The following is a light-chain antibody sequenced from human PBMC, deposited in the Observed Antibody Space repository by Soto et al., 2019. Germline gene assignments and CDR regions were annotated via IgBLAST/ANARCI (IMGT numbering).Light chain of an antibody. J-gene: IGKJ4*01. CDR3: QQRSNWPGT. V-gene: IGKV3-11*01. CDR2: DAS. Sequence: EIVLTQSPATLSLSPGERAILSCRASQSVGTYLAWYQQKPGQAPRLLIYDASNRATGIPARFGGSGSGTDFTLTINSLEPEDFAVYYCQQRSNWPGTFGGGTKVDI. CDR1: QSVGTY.